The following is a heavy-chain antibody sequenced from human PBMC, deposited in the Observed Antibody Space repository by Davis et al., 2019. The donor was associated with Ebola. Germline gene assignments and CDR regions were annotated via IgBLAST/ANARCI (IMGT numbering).Heavy chain of an antibody. D-gene: IGHD3-22*01. CDR2: IYSGGST. CDR3: AREGYYEKYSMDV. V-gene: IGHV3-53*01. J-gene: IGHJ6*02. CDR1: GFTVSSNY. Sequence: GESLKISCAASGFTVSSNYMSWVRQAPGKGLEWVSVIYSGGSTYYADSVKGRFTISRDNSKNTLYLQMNSLRAEDTAVYYYAREGYYEKYSMDVWGQGTTVTVSS.